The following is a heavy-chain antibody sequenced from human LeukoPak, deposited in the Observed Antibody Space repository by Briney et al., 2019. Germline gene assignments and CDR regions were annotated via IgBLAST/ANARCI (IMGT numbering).Heavy chain of an antibody. Sequence: ASVKVSCKASGYTFTGYYMHWVRQAPGQGLEWMGRINPNSGGTNYAQKFRGRVTMTRDTSISTAYMELSRLRSDDTAVYYCARDPLGYDRNWFDPWGQGTLVTVSS. J-gene: IGHJ5*02. D-gene: IGHD3-22*01. V-gene: IGHV1-2*06. CDR2: INPNSGGT. CDR3: ARDPLGYDRNWFDP. CDR1: GYTFTGYY.